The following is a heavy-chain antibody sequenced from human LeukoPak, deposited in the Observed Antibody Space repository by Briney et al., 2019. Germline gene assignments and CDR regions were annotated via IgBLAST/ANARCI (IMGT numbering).Heavy chain of an antibody. J-gene: IGHJ4*02. V-gene: IGHV3-30*02. D-gene: IGHD3-16*01. CDR2: LRYDGTNK. Sequence: PGGSLRLSCSAYGFTFSTYGRHWVRQAPGKGLEWLAFLRYDGTNKYYADSVKGRFTISRDNSRKTLYLQMDSLRPEDTAVYYCAKDRGGVTTFGTIIAGFAYWGQWTLVTVSS. CDR1: GFTFSTYG. CDR3: AKDRGGVTTFGTIIAGFAY.